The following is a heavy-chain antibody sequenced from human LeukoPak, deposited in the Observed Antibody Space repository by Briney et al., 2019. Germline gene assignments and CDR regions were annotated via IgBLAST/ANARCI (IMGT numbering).Heavy chain of an antibody. Sequence: GSSVKVSCKASGGTFSSYAISWVRQAPGQGLEWMGGIIPIFGTANYAQKFQGRVTITADESTSTAYMELSRLRSDDTAVYYCAKSSPQAGYSRSWPYYYYYVDVWGKGTTVTISS. CDR2: IIPIFGTA. D-gene: IGHD6-13*01. CDR3: AKSSPQAGYSRSWPYYYYYVDV. CDR1: GGTFSSYA. V-gene: IGHV1-69*01. J-gene: IGHJ6*03.